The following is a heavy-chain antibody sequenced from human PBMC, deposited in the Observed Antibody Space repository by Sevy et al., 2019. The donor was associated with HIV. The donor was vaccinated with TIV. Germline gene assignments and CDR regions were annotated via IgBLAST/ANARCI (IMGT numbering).Heavy chain of an antibody. Sequence: GGSLRLSCTASGFTFADYTMSWIRQAPGRGLEWLSFIRVKAFGATAEYAASVKGRFTISRDDSQSIAYLQTNGLKTEDTAFYYCTREATLVRGVVTINDPFDIWGQGTMVTVSS. J-gene: IGHJ3*02. V-gene: IGHV3-49*03. D-gene: IGHD3-10*01. CDR1: GFTFADYT. CDR3: TREATLVRGVVTINDPFDI. CDR2: IRVKAFGATA.